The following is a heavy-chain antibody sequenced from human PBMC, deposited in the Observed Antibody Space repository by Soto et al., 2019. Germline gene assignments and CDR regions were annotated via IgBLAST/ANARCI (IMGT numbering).Heavy chain of an antibody. V-gene: IGHV3-33*01. CDR2: IWYDGSNK. CDR3: AREVLFGVALRGMDV. J-gene: IGHJ6*02. CDR1: GFTFSSYG. D-gene: IGHD3-3*01. Sequence: PGGSLRLSCAASGFTFSSYGMHWVRQAPGKGLEWVAVIWYDGSNKYYADSVKGRFTISRDNSKNTLYQQMNSLRAEDTAVYYCAREVLFGVALRGMDVWGQGTTVTVSS.